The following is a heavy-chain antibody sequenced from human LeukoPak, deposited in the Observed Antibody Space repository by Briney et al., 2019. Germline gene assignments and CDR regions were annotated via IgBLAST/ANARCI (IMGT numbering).Heavy chain of an antibody. J-gene: IGHJ6*03. V-gene: IGHV3-30*04. D-gene: IGHD4-17*01. CDR1: GFTFGSYA. CDR3: ARAVYYYMDV. Sequence: GRSLRLSCAASGFTFGSYAMHWVRQAPGKGLEWVAVISYDGSNKYYADSVKGRFTISRDNSKNTLYLQMNSLRAEDTAVYYCARAVYYYMDVWGKGTTVTVSS. CDR2: ISYDGSNK.